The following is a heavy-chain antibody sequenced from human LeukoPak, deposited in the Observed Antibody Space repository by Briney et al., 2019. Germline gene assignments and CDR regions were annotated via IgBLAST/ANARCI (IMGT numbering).Heavy chain of an antibody. Sequence: GGSLRLSCGASGFTFSRYWMHWVRQAPGKGLEYVSAISSNGGTTYYADSVKGRFFISRDNSKNTLFLQLSSLRPEDTAVYYCVRDDVYYYDSSGYPHWGQGTLVSVSS. CDR1: GFTFSRYW. CDR2: ISSNGGTT. CDR3: VRDDVYYYDSSGYPH. V-gene: IGHV3-64D*06. D-gene: IGHD3-22*01. J-gene: IGHJ1*01.